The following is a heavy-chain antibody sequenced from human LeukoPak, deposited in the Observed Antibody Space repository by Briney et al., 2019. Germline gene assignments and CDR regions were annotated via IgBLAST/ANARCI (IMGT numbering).Heavy chain of an antibody. D-gene: IGHD3-10*01. CDR1: GGSNSSYY. Sequence: SETLSLTCTVSGGSNSSYYWSWIRQPPGKGLEWIGYIYYSGSTNYNPSLKSRVTISVDTSKNQFSLKLSSVTAADTAVYYCARDFGYYFDYWGQGTLVTVSS. V-gene: IGHV4-59*01. J-gene: IGHJ4*02. CDR3: ARDFGYYFDY. CDR2: IYYSGST.